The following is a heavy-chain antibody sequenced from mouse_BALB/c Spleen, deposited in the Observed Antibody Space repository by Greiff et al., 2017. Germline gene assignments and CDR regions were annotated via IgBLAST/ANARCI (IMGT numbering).Heavy chain of an antibody. CDR2: INPYNDGT. D-gene: IGHD2-14*01. J-gene: IGHJ2*01. CDR1: GYTFTSYV. Sequence: EVQLQQSGPELVKPGASVKMSCKASGYTFTSYVMHWVKQKPGQGLEWIGYINPYNDGTKYNEKFKGKATLTSDKSSSTAYMELSSLTSEDSAVYYCARRNYRYDTGYYFDDWGQGTTLTVSS. CDR3: ARRNYRYDTGYYFDD. V-gene: IGHV1-14*01.